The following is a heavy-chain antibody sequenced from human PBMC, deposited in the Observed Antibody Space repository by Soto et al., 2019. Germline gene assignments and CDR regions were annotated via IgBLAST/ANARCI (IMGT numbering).Heavy chain of an antibody. Sequence: GGSLSLSCTVSGFAFNNYGINWVRQAPGKGLEWVSSISKSDYTYYSDSVKGRFTISRDNAKNSVSLQMNTLRVEDTAVYYCAREDSIIIPAVSDFWGQGTLVTVSS. J-gene: IGHJ4*02. CDR1: GFAFNNYG. V-gene: IGHV3-21*01. D-gene: IGHD2-2*01. CDR2: ISKSDYT. CDR3: AREDSIIIPAVSDF.